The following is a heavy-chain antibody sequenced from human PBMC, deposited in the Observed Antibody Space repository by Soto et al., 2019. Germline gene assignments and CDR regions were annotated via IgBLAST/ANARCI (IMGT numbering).Heavy chain of an antibody. J-gene: IGHJ4*02. Sequence: VLLVESGGGLVQPGRSLRLSCAVSGFTFGNYAMHWVRQAPGKGLEWVAAINWNSDKVAYAGSVLGRFTIFRDSAKNSLHLQMNDLTTEDTAWYYCAKDKGGTPYYIDSWGQGILVTVSS. CDR2: INWNSDKV. D-gene: IGHD6-25*01. V-gene: IGHV3-9*01. CDR1: GFTFGNYA. CDR3: AKDKGGTPYYIDS.